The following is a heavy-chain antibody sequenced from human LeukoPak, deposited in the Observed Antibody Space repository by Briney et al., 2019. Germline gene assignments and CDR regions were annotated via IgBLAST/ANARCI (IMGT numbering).Heavy chain of an antibody. J-gene: IGHJ4*02. Sequence: SETLSLTCTVSGGSISSSSYYWGWIRQPPGKGLEWIGSIYYSGSTYYNPSLKSRVTISVDTSKNQFSRKLSSVTAADTAVYYCARTRITIFGVVTYFDYWGQGTLVTVSS. CDR2: IYYSGST. V-gene: IGHV4-39*07. D-gene: IGHD3-3*01. CDR3: ARTRITIFGVVTYFDY. CDR1: GGSISSSSYY.